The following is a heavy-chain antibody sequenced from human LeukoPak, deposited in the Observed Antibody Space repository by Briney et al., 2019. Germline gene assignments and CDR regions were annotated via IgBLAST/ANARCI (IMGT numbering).Heavy chain of an antibody. V-gene: IGHV4-39*01. Sequence: SETPSLTCTVSGSSINISDYYWGWIRQPPGKGLEWIGCMHYSGNTSYNPSLRSRVTISVDTSENQFSLKVRSVTAADTAVYYCARSFGGNSVNWYFDLWGRGTLVTVSS. CDR2: MHYSGNT. CDR3: ARSFGGNSVNWYFDL. J-gene: IGHJ2*01. D-gene: IGHD4-23*01. CDR1: GSSINISDYY.